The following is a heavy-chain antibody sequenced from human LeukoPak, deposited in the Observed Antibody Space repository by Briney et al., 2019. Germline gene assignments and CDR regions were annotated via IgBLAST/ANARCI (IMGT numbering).Heavy chain of an antibody. Sequence: PSQTLSLTCAVSGGSISSGGYSWSWIRQPPGKGLEWIGYIYHSGSTYYNPSLKSRVTISVDRSKNQFSLKLSSVTAADTAVYYCARRTGYSSGWYWGEWGQGTLVTVSS. CDR2: IYHSGST. CDR1: GGSISSGGYS. J-gene: IGHJ4*02. D-gene: IGHD6-19*01. CDR3: ARRTGYSSGWYWGE. V-gene: IGHV4-30-2*02.